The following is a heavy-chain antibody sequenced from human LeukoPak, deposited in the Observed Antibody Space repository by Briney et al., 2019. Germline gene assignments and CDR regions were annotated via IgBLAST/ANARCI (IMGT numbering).Heavy chain of an antibody. CDR2: ISSSSTI. J-gene: IGHJ6*02. CDR3: ARLGSSGYYYYYGMDV. CDR1: GFTFSSYS. V-gene: IGHV3-48*04. D-gene: IGHD3-22*01. Sequence: GGSLRLSCAASGFTFSSYSMNWVRQAPGKGLEWVSYISSSSTIYYADSVKGRFTISRDNAKNSLYLQLNSLRAEDTAVYYCARLGSSGYYYYYGMDVWGQGTTVTVSS.